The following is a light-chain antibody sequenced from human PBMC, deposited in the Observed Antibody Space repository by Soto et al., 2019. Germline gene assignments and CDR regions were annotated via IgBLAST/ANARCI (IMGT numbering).Light chain of an antibody. J-gene: IGKJ1*01. V-gene: IGKV1-9*01. CDR1: QGIAGS. Sequence: IQLTQSPSSLSASVGDRVTITCRAGQGIAGSLAWYQQKPGEAPNLLISAASTLQTGVPSRFSGSGSGTDFALTISSPQPEDFATYYCQQIDSYPRTFGQGTKVDIK. CDR2: AAS. CDR3: QQIDSYPRT.